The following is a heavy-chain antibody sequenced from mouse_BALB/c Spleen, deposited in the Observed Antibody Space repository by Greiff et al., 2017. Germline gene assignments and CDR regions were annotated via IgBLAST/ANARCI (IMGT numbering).Heavy chain of an antibody. V-gene: IGHV2-6-7*01. J-gene: IGHJ4*01. CDR2: IWGDGST. CDR3: TRDLARGVSYAMDY. Sequence: VKLVESGPGLVAPSQSLSITCTVSGFSLTGYGVNWVRQPPGKGLEWLGMIWGDGSTDYNSALISRLSISKDNTKSQVFLKMNSLQTDDTAKYYATRDLARGVSYAMDYWGQGTSVTVSS. CDR1: GFSLTGYG. D-gene: IGHD3-3*01.